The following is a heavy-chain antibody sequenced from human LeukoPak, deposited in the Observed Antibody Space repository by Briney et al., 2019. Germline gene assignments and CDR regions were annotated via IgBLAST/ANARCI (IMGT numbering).Heavy chain of an antibody. CDR1: VVSISSSNSY. CDR2: IYYTGNT. J-gene: IGHJ4*02. V-gene: IGHV4-39*01. CDR3: ARQTGSGLFILP. D-gene: IGHD3/OR15-3a*01. Sequence: SETLSLTSTLSVVSISSSNSYWGWIRQPPRKGLEWIGSIYYTGNTYYNASLKSQVSISIDTSKNQFSLKLTSVTAADTSVYYCARQTGSGLFILPGGQGTLVTVSS.